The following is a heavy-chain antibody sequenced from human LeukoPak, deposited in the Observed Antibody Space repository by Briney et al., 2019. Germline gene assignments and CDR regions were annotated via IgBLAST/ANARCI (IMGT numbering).Heavy chain of an antibody. Sequence: SETLSLTCTVSAGSITSDIYYWGWIRQPPGKGPEWIGCVYSTGNTFYNPSLKSRVTMSVDTSRNQFSLKLSSVTAADTAVDYCARRKYGVGFDPWGQGTLVTVSS. V-gene: IGHV4-39*01. D-gene: IGHD2-8*01. CDR1: AGSITSDIYY. J-gene: IGHJ5*02. CDR3: ARRKYGVGFDP. CDR2: VYSTGNT.